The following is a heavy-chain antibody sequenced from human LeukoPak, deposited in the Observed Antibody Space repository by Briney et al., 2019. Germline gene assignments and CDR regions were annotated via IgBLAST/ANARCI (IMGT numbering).Heavy chain of an antibody. J-gene: IGHJ4*02. D-gene: IGHD6-13*01. Sequence: SETLSLTCTVSGGSISGSSYYWGWIRQPPGKGLEWIGSIYYSGSTYYNPSLKSRVTISVDTSKNQFSLKLSSVTAADTAVYYCARHSSSWYDFDYWGQGTLVTVSS. CDR2: IYYSGST. V-gene: IGHV4-39*01. CDR3: ARHSSSWYDFDY. CDR1: GGSISGSSYY.